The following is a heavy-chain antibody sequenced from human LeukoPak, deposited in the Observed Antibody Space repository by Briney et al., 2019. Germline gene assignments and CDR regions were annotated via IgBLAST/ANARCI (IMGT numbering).Heavy chain of an antibody. V-gene: IGHV4-34*01. J-gene: IGHJ6*02. D-gene: IGHD6-13*01. CDR3: ARDRPFAGYSSSWYDGMDV. CDR2: INHSGST. Sequence: SETLSLTCAVYGGSFSGYYWSWIRQPPGKGLEWIGEINHSGSTNYNPSLKSRVTISVDTSKDQFSLKLSSVTAADTAVYYCARDRPFAGYSSSWYDGMDVWGQGTTVTVSS. CDR1: GGSFSGYY.